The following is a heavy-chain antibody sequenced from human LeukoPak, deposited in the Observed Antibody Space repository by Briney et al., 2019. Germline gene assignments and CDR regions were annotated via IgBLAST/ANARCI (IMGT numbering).Heavy chain of an antibody. CDR1: GGSISSYY. J-gene: IGHJ4*02. CDR3: ARVSGGSYYY. D-gene: IGHD1-26*01. CDR2: IYYSGST. Sequence: SETLSLTCTVSGGSISSYYWSWIRQPPGKGLEWIGYIYYSGSTYYNPSLKSRVTISVDRSKNQFSLKLSSVTAADTAVYYCARVSGGSYYYWGQGTLVTVSS. V-gene: IGHV4-59*12.